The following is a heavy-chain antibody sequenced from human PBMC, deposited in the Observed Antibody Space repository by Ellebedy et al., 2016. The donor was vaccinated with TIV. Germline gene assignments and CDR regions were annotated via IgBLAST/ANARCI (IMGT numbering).Heavy chain of an antibody. D-gene: IGHD5-18*01. J-gene: IGHJ6*02. CDR2: INRGGST. CDR1: GGSFGGYS. V-gene: IGHV4-34*01. Sequence: PGGSLRLSCAVSGGSFGGYSWTWIRQPPGKGLEWIGEINRGGSTNYNPSLKSRVTVSIDTSKSQFSLKLTSVIAADTAVYYCVRNRRGYDYGDYYAMDVWGQGTTVTVSS. CDR3: VRNRRGYDYGDYYAMDV.